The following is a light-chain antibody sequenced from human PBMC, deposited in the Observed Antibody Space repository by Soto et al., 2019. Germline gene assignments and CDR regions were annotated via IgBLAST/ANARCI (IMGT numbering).Light chain of an antibody. J-gene: IGLJ3*02. V-gene: IGLV2-14*01. CDR1: SSDVGGYNV. Sequence: QSALTQPASVSGSPGQSITISCTGTSSDVGGYNVVSWYQQHPGKASKVMIYEVSNRPSGVSNRFSGSKSGNTASLTISGLQAEDEADYYCSSYTTSTTLVFGGGTKLTVL. CDR2: EVS. CDR3: SSYTTSTTLV.